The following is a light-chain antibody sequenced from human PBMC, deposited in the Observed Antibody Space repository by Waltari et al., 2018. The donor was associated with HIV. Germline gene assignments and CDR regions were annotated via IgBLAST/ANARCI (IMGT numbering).Light chain of an antibody. CDR3: QSYDSSLVGSV. CDR2: GNS. Sequence: QSVLTQPPSVSGAPGQRVTISCTGSSSNIGAGYDVHWYQQLPGTAPKLLIYGNSKRPSGVPDRFSGSKSCTSASLAITGLQAEDEADYYCQSYDSSLVGSVFGGGTKLTVL. V-gene: IGLV1-40*01. J-gene: IGLJ2*01. CDR1: SSNIGAGYD.